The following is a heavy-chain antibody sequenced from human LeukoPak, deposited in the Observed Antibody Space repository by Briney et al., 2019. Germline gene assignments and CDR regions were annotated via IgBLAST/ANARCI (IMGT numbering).Heavy chain of an antibody. J-gene: IGHJ6*03. CDR1: GGSISSHY. D-gene: IGHD3-3*01. Sequence: SETLSRTCTVSGGSISSHYWSWIGQPQGKGLEWIGYIYYSGSTNYNHSHKSRVTISVDTSKSQSSLKLSSVTTADTAVYYCAGNQRITIFGVVRANYYDYMDVWGKGTTVTVSS. V-gene: IGHV4-59*11. CDR2: IYYSGST. CDR3: AGNQRITIFGVVRANYYDYMDV.